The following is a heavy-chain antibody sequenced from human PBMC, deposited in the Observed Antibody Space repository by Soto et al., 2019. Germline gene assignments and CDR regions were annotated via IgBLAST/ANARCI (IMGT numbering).Heavy chain of an antibody. D-gene: IGHD3-22*01. CDR3: ARRPLPSYDSSGSYFQH. J-gene: IGHJ1*01. Sequence: PGGSLRLSXAASGFTFSSYWMSWVRQAPGKGLEWVANIKQDGSEKYYVDSVKGRFTISRDNAKNSLYLQMNSLRAEDTAVYYCARRPLPSYDSSGSYFQHWGQGTLVTVPQ. V-gene: IGHV3-7*01. CDR2: IKQDGSEK. CDR1: GFTFSSYW.